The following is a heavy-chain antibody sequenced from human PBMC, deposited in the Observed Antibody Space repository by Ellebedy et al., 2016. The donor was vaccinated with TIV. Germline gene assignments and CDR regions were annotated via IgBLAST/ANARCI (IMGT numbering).Heavy chain of an antibody. CDR2: ISAYNGNT. V-gene: IGHV1-18*01. CDR1: GYTFTAYS. CDR3: ARDGSGGYYYYGMDV. J-gene: IGHJ6*02. Sequence: ASVKVSCKASGYTFTAYSMNWVRQAPGQGLEWMGWISAYNGNTNYAQKLQGRVTMTTDTSTSTAYMELRSLRSDDTAVYYCARDGSGGYYYYGMDVWGQGTTVTVSS. D-gene: IGHD3-10*01.